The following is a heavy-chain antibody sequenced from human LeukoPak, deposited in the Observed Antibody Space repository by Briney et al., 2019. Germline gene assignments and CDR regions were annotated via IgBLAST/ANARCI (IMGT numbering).Heavy chain of an antibody. V-gene: IGHV4-34*01. CDR1: GGSFSGYY. Sequence: SETLSLTCAVYGGSFSGYYWSWLRQPPGKGLEWLGEINHSGSTNYNPSLKSRVTISVDTSKNQFSLKLSSVTAADTAVYYCARAGLGYCSGGSCYWFDPWGQGTLVTVSS. CDR3: ARAGLGYCSGGSCYWFDP. CDR2: INHSGST. D-gene: IGHD2-15*01. J-gene: IGHJ5*02.